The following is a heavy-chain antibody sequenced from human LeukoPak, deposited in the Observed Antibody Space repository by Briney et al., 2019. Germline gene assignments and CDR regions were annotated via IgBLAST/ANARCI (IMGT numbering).Heavy chain of an antibody. V-gene: IGHV4-38-2*02. Sequence: SETLSLTCTVSGYSISSGYYWGWIRQPPGKGLEWIGSIYHSGSTYYNPSLKSRVTISVDTSKNQFSLKLSSVTAADTAVYYCAGYYASSGYFAFDIWGQGTMVTVSS. D-gene: IGHD3-22*01. J-gene: IGHJ3*02. CDR1: GYSISSGYY. CDR3: AGYYASSGYFAFDI. CDR2: IYHSGST.